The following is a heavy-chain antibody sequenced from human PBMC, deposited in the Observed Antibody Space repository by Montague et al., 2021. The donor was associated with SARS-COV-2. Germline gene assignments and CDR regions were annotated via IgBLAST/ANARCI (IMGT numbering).Heavy chain of an antibody. Sequence: SETLSLTCTVSGGSISSSSHYWGWLRQPPGRGLQWIGSISYTGSTYYNPSLKSRVTISRDTSNNQFSLKLSSVTAADTAVYYCARQYYYENNGFPAYDYWGRGTLGTVSA. CDR3: ARQYYYENNGFPAYDY. V-gene: IGHV4-39*01. J-gene: IGHJ4*02. CDR1: GGSISSSSHY. D-gene: IGHD3-22*01. CDR2: ISYTGST.